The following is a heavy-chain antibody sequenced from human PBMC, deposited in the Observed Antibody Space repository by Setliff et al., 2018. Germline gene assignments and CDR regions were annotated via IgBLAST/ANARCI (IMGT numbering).Heavy chain of an antibody. V-gene: IGHV4-34*01. Sequence: SETLSLTCAVYGGSFSGYYWSWIRQPPGKGLEWIGEINHSGSTNYNPSLKSRVTISVDTSKNQFSLKLSSVTAADTAVYYCARGRRHYYYYYYMDVWGKGTTVTVSS. CDR3: ARGRRHYYYYYYMDV. CDR2: INHSGST. J-gene: IGHJ6*03. CDR1: GGSFSGYY.